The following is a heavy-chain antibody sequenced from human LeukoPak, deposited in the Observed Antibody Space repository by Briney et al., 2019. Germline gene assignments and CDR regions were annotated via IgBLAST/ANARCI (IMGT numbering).Heavy chain of an antibody. CDR2: IIHILGIA. CDR1: GGTXSSYA. J-gene: IGHJ4*02. D-gene: IGHD1-26*01. Sequence: ASVKVSCKASGGTXSSYAISWVRQAPGQGLEWMGRIIHILGIANYAQKFQGRVTITADTSTSTAYMELSSLRSEDTAVYYCARDLGGSYYVDYFAYWGQGTLVTVSS. CDR3: ARDLGGSYYVDYFAY. V-gene: IGHV1-69*04.